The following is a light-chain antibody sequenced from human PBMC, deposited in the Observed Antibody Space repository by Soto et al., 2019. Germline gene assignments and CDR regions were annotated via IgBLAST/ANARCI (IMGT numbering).Light chain of an antibody. V-gene: IGKV3-15*01. CDR1: QSVSSN. J-gene: IGKJ1*01. CDR2: GAS. CDR3: QQFNIWPRET. Sequence: EMVITQSPATLSVSPGERATLSCRTSQSVSSNLAWYQQKPGQAPRLLIYGASTRATDIPARFSGSGSGTEFTLTISSLQSEDFAVYYCQQFNIWPRETFGQGTRVEV.